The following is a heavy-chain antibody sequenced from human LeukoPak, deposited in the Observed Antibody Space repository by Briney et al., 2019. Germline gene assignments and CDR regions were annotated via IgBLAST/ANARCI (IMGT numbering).Heavy chain of an antibody. D-gene: IGHD6-19*01. Sequence: PGGSPRLSCAASGFTFSNAWMSWVRQAPGKGLEWVGRIKSKTDGGTTDYAAHVKGRFTISRDDSKSTLYLQMNSLKTEDTAVYYCTTVSIAVAEYFDYWGQGTLVTVSS. V-gene: IGHV3-15*01. CDR1: GFTFSNAW. J-gene: IGHJ4*02. CDR3: TTVSIAVAEYFDY. CDR2: IKSKTDGGTT.